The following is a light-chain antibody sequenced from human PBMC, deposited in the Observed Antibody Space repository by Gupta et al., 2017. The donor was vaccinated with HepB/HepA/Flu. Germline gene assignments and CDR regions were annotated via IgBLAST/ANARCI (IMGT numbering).Light chain of an antibody. CDR2: QGS. CDR3: QAWYRSHVI. V-gene: IGLV3-1*01. J-gene: IGLJ2*01. CDR1: HLGGKS. Sequence: CSGEHLGGKSVCWYQQRPGQSPLLVVYQGSRRPSGIPERYSGSTSGDTATLAISETQALDEADYFCQAWYRSHVIFGGGTRLTVL.